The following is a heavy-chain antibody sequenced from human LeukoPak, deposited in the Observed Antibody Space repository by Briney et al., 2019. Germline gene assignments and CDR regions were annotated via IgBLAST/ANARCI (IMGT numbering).Heavy chain of an antibody. V-gene: IGHV4-34*01. CDR2: INHSGST. Sequence: SETLSLTCAVYGGSFSGYYWSWIRQPPGKGLEWIGEINHSGSTNYNPSLKSRVTISVDTSKNQFSLKLSSVTAADTAVYYCARGDYNTVALDYWGQGTLVTVSS. J-gene: IGHJ4*02. CDR1: GGSFSGYY. D-gene: IGHD4-17*01. CDR3: ARGDYNTVALDY.